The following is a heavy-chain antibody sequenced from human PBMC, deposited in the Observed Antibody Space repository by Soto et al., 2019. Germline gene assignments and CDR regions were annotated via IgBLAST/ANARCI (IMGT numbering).Heavy chain of an antibody. J-gene: IGHJ4*02. V-gene: IGHV4-39*01. CDR3: ARVTGYSSGWPLVVDY. CDR2: IYYSGST. CDR1: GGSISSSSYY. Sequence: SETLSLTCTVSGGSISSSSYYWGWIRQPPGKGLEWIGSIYYSGSTYYNPSLKSRVTISVDTSKNQFSLKLSSVTAADTAVYYCARVTGYSSGWPLVVDYWGQGTLVTVSS. D-gene: IGHD6-19*01.